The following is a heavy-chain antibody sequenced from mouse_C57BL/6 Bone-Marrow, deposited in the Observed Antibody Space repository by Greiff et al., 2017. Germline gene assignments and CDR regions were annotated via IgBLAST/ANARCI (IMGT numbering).Heavy chain of an antibody. CDR3: ARSVAYYSNLYAMDY. CDR1: GYTFTDYY. J-gene: IGHJ4*01. D-gene: IGHD2-5*01. CDR2: IYPGSGNT. Sequence: QVQLKESGAELVRPGASVKLSCKASGYTFTDYYINWVKQRPGQGLEWIARIYPGSGNTYYNEKFKGKDTLTAEKSSSTAYLQLSSLTSEDSAVYFCARSVAYYSNLYAMDYWGQGTSVTVSS. V-gene: IGHV1-76*01.